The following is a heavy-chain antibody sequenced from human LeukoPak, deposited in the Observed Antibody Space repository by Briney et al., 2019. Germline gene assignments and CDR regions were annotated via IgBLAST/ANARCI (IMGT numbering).Heavy chain of an antibody. Sequence: PSETLSLICTVSGGSISSGGYYWSWIRQPPGKGLEWIGYIYHSGSTYYNPSLKSRVTISVDRSKNQFSLKLSSVTAADTAVYYCARMKGNWFDPWGQGTLVTVSS. CDR1: GGSISSGGYY. CDR2: IYHSGST. J-gene: IGHJ5*02. CDR3: ARMKGNWFDP. V-gene: IGHV4-30-2*01.